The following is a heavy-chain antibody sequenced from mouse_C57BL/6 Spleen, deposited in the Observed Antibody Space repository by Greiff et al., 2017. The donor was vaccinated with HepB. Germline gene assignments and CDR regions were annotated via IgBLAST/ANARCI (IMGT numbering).Heavy chain of an antibody. CDR1: GYTFTNYW. CDR3: ARGSNYDSYYFDY. J-gene: IGHJ2*01. D-gene: IGHD2-5*01. V-gene: IGHV1-63*01. Sequence: QVQLQQSGAELVRPGTSVKMSCKASGYTFTNYWIGWAKQRPGHGLEWIGDIYPGGGYTNYNEKFKGKATLTADKSSSTAYMQFSSLTSEDSAIYDCARGSNYDSYYFDYWGQGTTLTVSS. CDR2: IYPGGGYT.